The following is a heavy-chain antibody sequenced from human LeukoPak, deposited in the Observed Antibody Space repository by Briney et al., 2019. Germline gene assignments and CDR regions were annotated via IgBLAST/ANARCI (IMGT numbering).Heavy chain of an antibody. V-gene: IGHV4-39*01. CDR3: ARLDWGSRGSGSFDI. Sequence: ASETLSLTCTVSGGSISSNSYYWGWIRQPPGKGLEWIGSIYYSGSTYYDASLKSRVTMSVDTSKNQFSLKLRSVTAADTAVYFCARLDWGSRGSGSFDIWGQGTLVTVSS. CDR2: IYYSGST. D-gene: IGHD7-27*01. CDR1: GGSISSNSYY. J-gene: IGHJ4*02.